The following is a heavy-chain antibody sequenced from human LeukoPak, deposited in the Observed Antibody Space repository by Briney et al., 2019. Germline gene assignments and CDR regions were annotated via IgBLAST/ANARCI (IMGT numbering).Heavy chain of an antibody. Sequence: GGSLRLSCAASGFTFSSYAMSWVRQAPGKGLEWVSGISDSGGSTYYADSVKGRFTISRDNSKNTLYLQMNSLRAEDTAAYYCAKDYCSSTSCYYFDYWGQGTQVTVSS. D-gene: IGHD2-2*01. J-gene: IGHJ4*02. CDR1: GFTFSSYA. CDR3: AKDYCSSTSCYYFDY. CDR2: ISDSGGST. V-gene: IGHV3-23*01.